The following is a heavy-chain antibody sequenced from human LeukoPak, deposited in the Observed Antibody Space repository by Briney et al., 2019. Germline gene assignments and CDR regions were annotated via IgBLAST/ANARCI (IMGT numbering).Heavy chain of an antibody. D-gene: IGHD3-22*01. CDR3: AKALGYYYDSSGSTLDY. J-gene: IGHJ4*02. V-gene: IGHV3-23*01. Sequence: GGSLRLSCAASGFTFSSYAMSWVRQAAGKGLEWVSAISGSGGSTYYADSVKGRFTISRDNSKNTLYLQMNSLRAEDTAVYYCAKALGYYYDSSGSTLDYWGQGTLVTVSS. CDR1: GFTFSSYA. CDR2: ISGSGGST.